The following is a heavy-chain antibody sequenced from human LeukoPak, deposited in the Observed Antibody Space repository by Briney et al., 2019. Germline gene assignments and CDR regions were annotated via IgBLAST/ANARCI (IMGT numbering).Heavy chain of an antibody. CDR1: GYTFTGYY. CDR3: ARGELSGYYDFWSGYYPTIYYFDY. CDR2: INPNSGGT. J-gene: IGHJ4*02. Sequence: GASVKVSCKASGYTFTGYYMHWVRQAPGQGLEWMGWINPNSGGTNYAQKLQGRVTMTTDTSTSTAYMELRSLRSDDTAVYYCARGELSGYYDFWSGYYPTIYYFDYWGQGTLVTVSS. D-gene: IGHD3-3*01. V-gene: IGHV1-2*02.